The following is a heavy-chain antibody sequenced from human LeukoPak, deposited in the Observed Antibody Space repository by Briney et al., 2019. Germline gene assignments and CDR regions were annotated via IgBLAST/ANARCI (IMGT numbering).Heavy chain of an antibody. J-gene: IGHJ3*02. V-gene: IGHV1-18*01. CDR3: ARGGSRSRRGDDAFDI. Sequence: SVNVSCKASAYTFTNYAMNRVRQAPGQWLKWMGWISAYNGNTELAQKFQGRVTLATDASTSTAYVELRSLTSGDTAVYFCARGGSRSRRGDDAFDIWGQGTMVTVSS. D-gene: IGHD3-10*01. CDR1: AYTFTNYA. CDR2: ISAYNGNT.